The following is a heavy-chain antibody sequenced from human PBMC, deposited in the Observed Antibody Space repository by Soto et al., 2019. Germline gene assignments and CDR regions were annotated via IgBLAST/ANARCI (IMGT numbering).Heavy chain of an antibody. CDR2: INVYNGNT. CDR3: ARDGGAATTGISGY. V-gene: IGHV1-18*01. J-gene: IGHJ4*02. D-gene: IGHD2-21*01. Sequence: QVQLVQSGAAVKKPGASVKVSCKASGYTFTSYAISWVRQAPGQGLEWMGWINVYNGNTKYAQRFQGRVTMTADTPTSTVYRELRSLTSDDTAVYYCARDGGAATTGISGYWGQGTLVTVSA. CDR1: GYTFTSYA.